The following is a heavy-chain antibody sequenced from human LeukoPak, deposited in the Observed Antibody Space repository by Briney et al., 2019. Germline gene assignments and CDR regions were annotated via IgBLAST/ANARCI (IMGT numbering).Heavy chain of an antibody. Sequence: GGSLRLSCAASGFTFSSYSMNWVHQAPGKGLEWVSSISSSSSYIYYADSVKGRFTISRDNAKTSLYLQMNSLRAEDTAVYYCARGRATYYDFWSGIFDYWGQGTLVTVSS. D-gene: IGHD3-3*01. J-gene: IGHJ4*02. CDR1: GFTFSSYS. CDR3: ARGRATYYDFWSGIFDY. V-gene: IGHV3-21*01. CDR2: ISSSSSYI.